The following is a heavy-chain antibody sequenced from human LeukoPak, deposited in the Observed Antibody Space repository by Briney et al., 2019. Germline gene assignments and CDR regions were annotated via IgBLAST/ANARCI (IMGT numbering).Heavy chain of an antibody. CDR2: IYPGDSDT. J-gene: IGHJ4*02. CDR3: ARRDGSGSYSPFFDY. Sequence: GESLKISCKGSGYSFTGYWIGWARQMPGKGLEWMGIIYPGDSDTRYSPSFQGQVTISADKSSSTAYVQWSSLKASDTAMYYCARRDGSGSYSPFFDYWGQGTLVTVSS. V-gene: IGHV5-51*01. CDR1: GYSFTGYW. D-gene: IGHD3-10*01.